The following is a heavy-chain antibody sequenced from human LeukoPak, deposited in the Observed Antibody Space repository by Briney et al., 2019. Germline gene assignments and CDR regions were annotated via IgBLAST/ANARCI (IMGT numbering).Heavy chain of an antibody. CDR1: GGSISSHY. D-gene: IGHD3-22*01. CDR2: IYYSGST. CDR3: ARAYYYDSSGPYYFDY. Sequence: SETLSLTCTVSGGSISSHYWSWIRQPPGKGLEWIGYIYYSGSTNYNPSLTSRVTISVDTSKNQFSLKLSSVTAADTAVYYCARAYYYDSSGPYYFDYWGQGTLVTVSS. V-gene: IGHV4-59*11. J-gene: IGHJ4*02.